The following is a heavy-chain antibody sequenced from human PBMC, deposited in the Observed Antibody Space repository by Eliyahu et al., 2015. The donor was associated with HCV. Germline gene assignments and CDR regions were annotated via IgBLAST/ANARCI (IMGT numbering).Heavy chain of an antibody. V-gene: IGHV1-24*01. CDR1: GYTLTELS. D-gene: IGHD4-17*01. CDR2: FDPEDGET. CDR3: ATGPYGDYVWDRAEYFQH. J-gene: IGHJ1*01. Sequence: QVQLVQSGAEVKKPGASVKVSCKVSGYTLTELSMHWVRQAPGKGLEWMGGFDPEDGETIYAQKFQGRVTMTEDTSTDTAYMELSSLRSEDTAVYYCATGPYGDYVWDRAEYFQHWGQGTLVTVSS.